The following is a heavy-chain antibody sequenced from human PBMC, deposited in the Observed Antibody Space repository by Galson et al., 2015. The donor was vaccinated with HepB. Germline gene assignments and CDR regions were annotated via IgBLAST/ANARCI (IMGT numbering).Heavy chain of an antibody. V-gene: IGHV3-48*04. D-gene: IGHD2-2*01. Sequence: SLRLSCAASGFTFSSYSMNWVRQAPGKGLEWVSYISSSSSTIYYADSVKGRFTISRDNAKNSLYLQMNSLRAEDTAVYYCARDYCSSTSCYAEKWYFDLWGRGTLVTVSS. J-gene: IGHJ2*01. CDR3: ARDYCSSTSCYAEKWYFDL. CDR1: GFTFSSYS. CDR2: ISSSSSTI.